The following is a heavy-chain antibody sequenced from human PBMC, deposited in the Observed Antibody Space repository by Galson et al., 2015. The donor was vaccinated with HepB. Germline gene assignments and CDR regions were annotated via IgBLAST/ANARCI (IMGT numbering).Heavy chain of an antibody. CDR1: GFTVSSNY. D-gene: IGHD3-22*01. CDR2: IYSGGST. Sequence: SLRLSCAASGFTVSSNYMSWVRQAPGKGLEWVSVIYSGGSTYYADSVKGRFTISRDISKNTLYLQMNSLRAEDTAVYYCARSGYYDSSGPFDYWGQGTLVTVSS. CDR3: ARSGYYDSSGPFDY. J-gene: IGHJ4*02. V-gene: IGHV3-66*02.